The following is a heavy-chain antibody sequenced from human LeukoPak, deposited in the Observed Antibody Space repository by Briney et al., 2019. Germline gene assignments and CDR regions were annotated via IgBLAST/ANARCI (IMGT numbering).Heavy chain of an antibody. V-gene: IGHV4-34*01. J-gene: IGHJ3*02. CDR1: GGSFSGYY. D-gene: IGHD6-19*01. CDR2: INHSGST. Sequence: PSETLSLTCAVYGGSFSGYYWSWIRQPPGKGLEWIGEINHSGSTNYNPSLKSRVTISVDTSKNQFSLKLSSLIVADTAVYDCVRLPKPNPNGWSSNAFDIWGQGTMVTVSS. CDR3: VRLPKPNPNGWSSNAFDI.